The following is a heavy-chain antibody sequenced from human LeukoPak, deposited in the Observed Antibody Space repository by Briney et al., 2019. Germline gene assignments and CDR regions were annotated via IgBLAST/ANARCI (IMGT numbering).Heavy chain of an antibody. CDR2: IKQDGSEK. J-gene: IGHJ4*02. Sequence: GGSLRLSCAASGFTFSSYWMSWVRQAPGKGLEWVANIKQDGSEKYYVDSVKGRFTISRDNAKNSLYLQMNSLRAEDTAVYYCARDLSYCSGGSCYSWDYWGQGTLVTVSS. D-gene: IGHD2-15*01. CDR3: ARDLSYCSGGSCYSWDY. V-gene: IGHV3-7*01. CDR1: GFTFSSYW.